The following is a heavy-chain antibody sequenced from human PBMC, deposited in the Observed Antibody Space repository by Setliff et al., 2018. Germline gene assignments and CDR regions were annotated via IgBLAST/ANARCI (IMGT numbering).Heavy chain of an antibody. CDR2: IYYSGST. CDR3: ARVPRFTDMRNAFDI. D-gene: IGHD2-15*01. CDR1: GGSISSGGYY. V-gene: IGHV4-31*03. J-gene: IGHJ3*02. Sequence: PSETLSLTCTVSGGSISSGGYYWSWIRRHPGKGLEWIGYIYYSGSTYYNPSLKSRVTISVDTSKNQFSLKLSSVTAADTAVYYCARVPRFTDMRNAFDIWGHGTMVTVSS.